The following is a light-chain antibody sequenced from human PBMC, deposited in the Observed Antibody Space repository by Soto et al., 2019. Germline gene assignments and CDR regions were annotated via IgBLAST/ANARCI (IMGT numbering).Light chain of an antibody. CDR1: QSLVHSDGDTY. V-gene: IGKV2-24*01. CDR2: KIS. J-gene: IGKJ1*01. CDR3: VQTTQFPWT. Sequence: DVVMTQTPLSSPVTLGQPASISCRSSQSLVHSDGDTYLSWLLQRPGQPPRLLLYKISHRFSGDTNRFSGSRGGAGFTMPINRVDPEDVGIYYCVQTTQFPWTFGQGTKVEI.